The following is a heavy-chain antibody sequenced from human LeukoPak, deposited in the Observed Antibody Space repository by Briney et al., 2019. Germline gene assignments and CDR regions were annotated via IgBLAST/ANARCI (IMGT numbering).Heavy chain of an antibody. CDR2: IIPGFGTA. D-gene: IGHD3-10*01. J-gene: IGHJ3*02. V-gene: IGHV1-69*13. Sequence: GASVKVSCKASGYTFTGYYMHWVRQAPGQGLEWMGGIIPGFGTANYAQKFQGTVTINADVSATTVYMVLNSLRSEDTAVYYCAREPEPAITMVRGEVFDIWGQGTMVIVSS. CDR1: GYTFTGYY. CDR3: AREPEPAITMVRGEVFDI.